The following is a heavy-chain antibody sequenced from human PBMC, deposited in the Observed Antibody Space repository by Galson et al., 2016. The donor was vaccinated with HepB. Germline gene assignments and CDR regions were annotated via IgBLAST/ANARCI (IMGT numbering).Heavy chain of an antibody. Sequence: SLRLSCAASGFTFSSYAMHWVRQAPGKGLEWVAVLSYDGKNKHYVDSVKGRFTISRDNSKDTLYLQMNSLRAEDTAVYYCAKDTNVDSYGQNWFDPWGQGTLVSVSS. CDR1: GFTFSSYA. D-gene: IGHD5-18*01. V-gene: IGHV3-30*04. CDR2: LSYDGKNK. CDR3: AKDTNVDSYGQNWFDP. J-gene: IGHJ5*02.